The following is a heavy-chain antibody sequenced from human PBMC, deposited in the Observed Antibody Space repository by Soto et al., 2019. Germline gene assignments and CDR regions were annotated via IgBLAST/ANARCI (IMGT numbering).Heavy chain of an antibody. CDR3: ARGTFSSSWSPYYFDY. D-gene: IGHD6-13*01. CDR2: IWYDGSNK. J-gene: IGHJ4*02. Sequence: GGSLRLSCAASGFTFSSYGMHWVRQAPGKGLEWVAVIWYDGSNKYYADSVKGRFTISRDNSKNTLYLQMNSLRAEDTAVYYCARGTFSSSWSPYYFDYWGQGTLVTVS. CDR1: GFTFSSYG. V-gene: IGHV3-33*01.